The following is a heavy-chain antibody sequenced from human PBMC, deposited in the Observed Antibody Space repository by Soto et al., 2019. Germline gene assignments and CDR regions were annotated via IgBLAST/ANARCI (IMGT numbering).Heavy chain of an antibody. Sequence: GASVKVSCKASGYTFTSYDINWVRQATGQGLEWMGWMNPNSGNTGYAQKFQGRVTMTRNTSISTAYMELSSLRSEDTAVYYCAKGTVTDYYYYGMDVWGQGTTVTVSS. CDR1: GYTFTSYD. V-gene: IGHV1-8*01. D-gene: IGHD4-4*01. CDR2: MNPNSGNT. CDR3: AKGTVTDYYYYGMDV. J-gene: IGHJ6*02.